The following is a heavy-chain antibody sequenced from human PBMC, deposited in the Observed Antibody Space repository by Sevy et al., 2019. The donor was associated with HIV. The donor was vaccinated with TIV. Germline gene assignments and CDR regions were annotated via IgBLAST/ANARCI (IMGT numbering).Heavy chain of an antibody. Sequence: GGSLRLSCAASGFTFSSYSMNWVRQAPGKGLEWVSSISSSSSYIYYADSVKGRFTISGDNAKNSLYLQMNSLRAEDTAVYDCVRTNDYGVLRAFDIWGQGTMVTVSS. CDR2: ISSSSSYI. CDR1: GFTFSSYS. J-gene: IGHJ3*02. D-gene: IGHD4-17*01. CDR3: VRTNDYGVLRAFDI. V-gene: IGHV3-21*01.